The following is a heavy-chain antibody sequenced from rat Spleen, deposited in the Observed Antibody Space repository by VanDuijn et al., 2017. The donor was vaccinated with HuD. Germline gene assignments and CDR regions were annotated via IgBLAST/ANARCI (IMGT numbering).Heavy chain of an antibody. J-gene: IGHJ2*01. CDR2: ITNTGAST. CDR3: TRTMMVRGFDY. V-gene: IGHV5-31*01. Sequence: EVQLVESGGGLVQPGRSLRLSCVASGFTFNNYWMTWIRQAPGKGLEWIASITNTGASTYYPDSVKGRFTISRDNAKSTLYLQMDSLRSEDTATYYCTRTMMVRGFDYWGQGVMVTVSS. D-gene: IGHD1-12*03. CDR1: GFTFNNYW.